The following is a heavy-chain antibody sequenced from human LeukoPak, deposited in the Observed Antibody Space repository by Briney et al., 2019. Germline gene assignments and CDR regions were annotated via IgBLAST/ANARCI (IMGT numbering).Heavy chain of an antibody. D-gene: IGHD3-10*01. Sequence: GGSLRLSCTASGFTFGSYWMSWVRLTPGKGLEWVANIKKDGSEKYYVDSVMGRFTISRDDAKNSLYLQMNSLRAEDTAVYYCAREGRGLRSPRFGESPRFDSWGQGTLVTVSP. CDR1: GFTFGSYW. CDR3: AREGRGLRSPRFGESPRFDS. CDR2: IKKDGSEK. V-gene: IGHV3-7*04. J-gene: IGHJ4*02.